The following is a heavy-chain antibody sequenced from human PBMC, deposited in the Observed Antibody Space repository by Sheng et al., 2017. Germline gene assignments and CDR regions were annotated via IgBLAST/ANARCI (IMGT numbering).Heavy chain of an antibody. CDR1: GGTFSSET. Sequence: QVQLVQSGAEVKKPGSSVKVSCRASGGTFSSETISWVRQAPGQGLEWMGRIIPFSNMANYAQKFQGRVTVTADKTTSTAYMELSSLTSEDTAVYYCARETDYYDGPAGWFDPWGRGNPSVTVSS. CDR2: IIPFSNMA. CDR3: ARETDYYDGPAGWFDP. D-gene: IGHD3-22*01. V-gene: IGHV1-69*08. J-gene: IGHJ5*02.